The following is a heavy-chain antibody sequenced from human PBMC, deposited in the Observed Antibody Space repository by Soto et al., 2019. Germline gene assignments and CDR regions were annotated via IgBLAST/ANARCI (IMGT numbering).Heavy chain of an antibody. CDR1: GGTFSSYA. J-gene: IGHJ6*02. CDR3: ARADKLELRRYYGMDV. CDR2: IIPIFGTA. Sequence: SVKVSCKASGGTFSSYAISWVRQAPGQGLEWMGGIIPIFGTANYAQKFQGRVTITADESTGTAYMELSSLRSEDTAVYYCARADKLELRRYYGMDVWGQGTTVTVSS. D-gene: IGHD1-7*01. V-gene: IGHV1-69*13.